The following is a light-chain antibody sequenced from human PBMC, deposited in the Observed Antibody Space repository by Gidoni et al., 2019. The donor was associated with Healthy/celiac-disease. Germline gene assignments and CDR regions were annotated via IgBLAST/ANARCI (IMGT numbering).Light chain of an antibody. Sequence: EIVMTQSPATLSVSPGERATLSCRASPSVSSNLAWYQQKPGQAPRLLIYGASTRATGIPARFSGSGSGTEFTLTISSLQSEDFAVYYCQQYNNWPRGVTFGQGTKLEIK. V-gene: IGKV3-15*01. CDR1: PSVSSN. J-gene: IGKJ2*01. CDR2: GAS. CDR3: QQYNNWPRGVT.